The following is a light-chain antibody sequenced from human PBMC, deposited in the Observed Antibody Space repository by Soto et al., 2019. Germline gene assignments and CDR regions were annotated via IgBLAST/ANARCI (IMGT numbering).Light chain of an antibody. CDR2: DAS. J-gene: IGKJ4*01. V-gene: IGKV1-5*01. CDR1: QSISSW. Sequence: DNKMTQSPSTLSASVGDRVTIACRASQSISSWLAWYQQKPGKAPKLLIYDASSLESGVPSRFSGSGSGTEFTLTISSLQPDDFATYYCQQYNSYPLTFGGGTKVDIK. CDR3: QQYNSYPLT.